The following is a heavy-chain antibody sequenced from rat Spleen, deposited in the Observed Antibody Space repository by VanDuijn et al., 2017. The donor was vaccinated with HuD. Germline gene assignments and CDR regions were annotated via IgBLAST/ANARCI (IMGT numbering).Heavy chain of an antibody. V-gene: IGHV5-29*01. CDR2: ISYGDSSGHSST. D-gene: IGHD1-9*01. CDR3: ARRHYGYTDYFDY. J-gene: IGHJ2*01. CDR1: GFTFSDYG. Sequence: EVQLVESGGGLVQPGRSMKLSCTVSGFTFSDYGMAWVRQAPTKGLEWVATISYGDSSGHSSTYYRDAVKGRFTISRDNAKSTLSLQMDSLRSEDTATYYCARRHYGYTDYFDYWGQGVMVTVSS.